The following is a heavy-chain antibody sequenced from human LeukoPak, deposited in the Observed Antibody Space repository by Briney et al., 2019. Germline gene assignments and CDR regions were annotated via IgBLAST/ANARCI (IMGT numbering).Heavy chain of an antibody. V-gene: IGHV4-39*01. CDR1: GGSITSSSYY. CDR3: ARRDSSGVVPRWDY. D-gene: IGHD6-25*01. CDR2: IYYSGST. Sequence: PSETLSLTCTVSGGSITSSSYYWGWIRQPPGKGQEWIGSIYYSGSTYYNPSLKSRVTISVDTSKNQFSLKLSSVTAADTAVYYCARRDSSGVVPRWDYWGQGTLVTVSS. J-gene: IGHJ4*02.